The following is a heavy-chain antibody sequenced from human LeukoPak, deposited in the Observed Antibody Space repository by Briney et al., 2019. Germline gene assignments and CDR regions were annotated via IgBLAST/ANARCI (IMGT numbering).Heavy chain of an antibody. CDR1: GYTFTSYY. Sequence: ASVKVSCKASGYTFTSYYMHWVRQAPGQGLEWMGIINPSGGSTSYAQKFQGRVTMTRDTSTSTVYMELSSLRSEDTAAYYCARLNPDYYGMDVWGQGTTVTVSS. CDR2: INPSGGST. V-gene: IGHV1-46*01. CDR3: ARLNPDYYGMDV. J-gene: IGHJ6*02.